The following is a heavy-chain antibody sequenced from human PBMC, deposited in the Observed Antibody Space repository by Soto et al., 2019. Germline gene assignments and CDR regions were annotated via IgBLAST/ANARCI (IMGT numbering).Heavy chain of an antibody. CDR2: ISYDGSNK. Sequence: QVQLVESGGGVVQPGRSLRLSCAASGFTFSSYGMHWVRQAPGKGLEWVAVISYDGSNKYYADSVKGRFTISRDNSTNTLYLQMNSLRAEDTAVYYCAKDVVMGATTGLGDYYYYYGMDIWGQGTTVTVSS. V-gene: IGHV3-30*18. CDR1: GFTFSSYG. CDR3: AKDVVMGATTGLGDYYYYYGMDI. J-gene: IGHJ6*02. D-gene: IGHD1-26*01.